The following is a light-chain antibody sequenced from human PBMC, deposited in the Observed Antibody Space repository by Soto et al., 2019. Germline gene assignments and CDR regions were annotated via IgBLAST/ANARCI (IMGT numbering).Light chain of an antibody. V-gene: IGKV1-5*03. J-gene: IGKJ1*01. Sequence: DIQLTQSPSTLSASVGDRVTISCRASQSINNYLAWYQQKPGKAPKLLIYKASTLESGVPSTFSGSGSGTEFSLTISSLQPDDFATYYCQQYGNLWTFGQGTKVDI. CDR2: KAS. CDR1: QSINNY. CDR3: QQYGNLWT.